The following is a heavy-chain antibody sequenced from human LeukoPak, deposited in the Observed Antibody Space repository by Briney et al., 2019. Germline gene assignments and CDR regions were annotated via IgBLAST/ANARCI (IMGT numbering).Heavy chain of an antibody. V-gene: IGHV4-59*01. CDR3: ARHQEGEWFGELCDY. D-gene: IGHD3-10*01. J-gene: IGHJ4*02. CDR1: GGSISSYY. CDR2: IYYSGST. Sequence: SETLSLTCTVSGGSISSYYWSWIRQPPGKGLEWIGYIYYSGSTNYNPSLQSRVTISVDTSKNQFSLKLSSVTAADTAVYYCARHQEGEWFGELCDYWGQGILVTVSS.